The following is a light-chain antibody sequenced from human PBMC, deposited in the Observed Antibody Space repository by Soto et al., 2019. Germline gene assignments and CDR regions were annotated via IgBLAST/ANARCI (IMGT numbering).Light chain of an antibody. CDR3: QHYNSYPWT. CDR1: QSLSSW. Sequence: DIPMTQSPSTLSASAGDRVTITCRASQSLSSWLAWYQQKPGKAPKLLIYDASSLERGVPARFSGSGSGKGFTLTISSLQPDDFATYYCQHYNSYPWTFGQGTRVEIK. V-gene: IGKV1-5*01. CDR2: DAS. J-gene: IGKJ1*01.